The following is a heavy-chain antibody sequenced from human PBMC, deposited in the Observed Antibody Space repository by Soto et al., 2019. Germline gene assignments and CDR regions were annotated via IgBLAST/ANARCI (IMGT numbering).Heavy chain of an antibody. D-gene: IGHD3-10*01. CDR1: GFTFSSYA. Sequence: XGSLILSCAAAGFTFSSYAMHWVRQAPGRGLEWVAVISYDGSNKYYADSVKGRFTISRDNSKNTLYLQMNSLRAEDTAVYYCARERYYGSGSYLYPPDYWGQGTLVTVSS. V-gene: IGHV3-30-3*01. CDR2: ISYDGSNK. CDR3: ARERYYGSGSYLYPPDY. J-gene: IGHJ4*02.